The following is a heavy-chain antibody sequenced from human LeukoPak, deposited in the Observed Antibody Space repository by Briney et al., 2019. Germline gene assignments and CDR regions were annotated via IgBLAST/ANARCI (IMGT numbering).Heavy chain of an antibody. CDR3: ARRGEVSAFDF. V-gene: IGHV1-2*06. CDR2: INPNSGGP. D-gene: IGHD3-16*02. Sequence: ASVKVSCKASGYTFTGYYMHWVRQAPGQGLEWMGRINPNSGGPNYAQKFQGRVTMTRDTSINTAYMELSSLRSDDTAVYYCARRGEVSAFDFWGQGTLVTVSS. CDR1: GYTFTGYY. J-gene: IGHJ4*02.